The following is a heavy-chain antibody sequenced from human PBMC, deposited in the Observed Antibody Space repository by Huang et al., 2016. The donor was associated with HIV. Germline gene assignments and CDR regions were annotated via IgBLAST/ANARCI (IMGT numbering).Heavy chain of an antibody. D-gene: IGHD3-22*01. CDR1: GGSFSGYY. Sequence: QVQLEQWGAGLLKASETLSLTCAVYGGSFSGYYWNWLRQAPGKGLEWVGEINPSGKPNYNPALKSRVNMSVDTSKSQFSLYLTSLSAADTGTYFCARRYNSRRDYWGRGTLVTVHS. J-gene: IGHJ4*02. CDR3: ARRYNSRRDY. V-gene: IGHV4-34*02. CDR2: INPSGKP.